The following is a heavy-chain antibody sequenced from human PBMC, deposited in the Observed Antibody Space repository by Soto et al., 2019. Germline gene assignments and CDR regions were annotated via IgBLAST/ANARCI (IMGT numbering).Heavy chain of an antibody. D-gene: IGHD2-2*01. V-gene: IGHV4-59*01. CDR2: IYYSGST. CDR3: ARQGPASILNTWFDP. J-gene: IGHJ5*02. Sequence: SETLSHTCTVSGGSISSYYWSWIRQPPGKGLEWIGYIYYSGSTNYNPSLKSRATISLDTSKNQFSLKLSSVAAADTAVYYCARQGPASILNTWFDPWGQGTLVTVSS. CDR1: GGSISSYY.